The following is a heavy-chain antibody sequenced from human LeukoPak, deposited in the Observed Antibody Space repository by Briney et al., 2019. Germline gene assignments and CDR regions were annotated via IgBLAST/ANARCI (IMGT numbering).Heavy chain of an antibody. CDR1: GGSISSYY. D-gene: IGHD2-21*02. CDR3: ARHAPSGSGLIAFRPVVTAINSFRYFDY. V-gene: IGHV4-59*08. CDR2: IYYSGST. J-gene: IGHJ4*02. Sequence: SETLSLTCTVSGGSISSYYWSWIRQPPGKGLEWIGYIYYSGSTNYNPSLKSRVTISVDTSKNQFSLKLSSVTAADTAVYYCARHAPSGSGLIAFRPVVTAINSFRYFDYWGQGTLVTVSS.